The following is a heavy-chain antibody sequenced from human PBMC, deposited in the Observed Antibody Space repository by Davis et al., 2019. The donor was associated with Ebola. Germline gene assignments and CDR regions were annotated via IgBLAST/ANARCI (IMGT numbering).Heavy chain of an antibody. D-gene: IGHD4-11*01. CDR3: AATTITNWFDP. J-gene: IGHJ5*02. V-gene: IGHV4-39*01. CDR1: GGSISSSSYY. CDR2: FDYGGST. Sequence: MPSETLSLTCPVSGGSISSSSYYWGWIRQPPGKGLEWIGSFDYGGSTYYNASLNSRVTISVDMSKNQFSLKLSSVTAADTAVYYCAATTITNWFDPWGQGTLVTVSS.